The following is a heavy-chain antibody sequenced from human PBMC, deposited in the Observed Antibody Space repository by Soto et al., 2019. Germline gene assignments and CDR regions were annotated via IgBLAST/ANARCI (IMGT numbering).Heavy chain of an antibody. Sequence: SETLSLTCTVSGGSISGYYWSWIRQPPGKGLEWIGHIFDSGDTNYNPSLKSRLTISIDTSKNQFSLQLKSVTAADTAVYYCVSRTRPGSGYFDNWGQGTLVTVSS. CDR3: VSRTRPGSGYFDN. V-gene: IGHV4-59*01. J-gene: IGHJ4*02. D-gene: IGHD3-10*01. CDR1: GGSISGYY. CDR2: IFDSGDT.